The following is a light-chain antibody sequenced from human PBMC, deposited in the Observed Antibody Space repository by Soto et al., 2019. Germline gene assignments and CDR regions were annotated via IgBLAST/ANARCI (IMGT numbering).Light chain of an antibody. V-gene: IGKV1-39*01. CDR1: QSITNS. J-gene: IGKJ3*01. CDR2: DAS. CDR3: QQGASRPFT. Sequence: DVQMTQSPSSLSASVGDRATITCRASQSITNSLNWYQHKPGKAPTLVVYDASRFQSGVPSRFSGSGSGTEFNLGITSLQPEDFATYFCQQGASRPFTFGPGTKLDIK.